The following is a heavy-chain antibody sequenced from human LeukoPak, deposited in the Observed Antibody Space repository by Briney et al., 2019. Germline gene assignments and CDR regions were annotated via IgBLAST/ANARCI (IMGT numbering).Heavy chain of an antibody. D-gene: IGHD3-10*01. CDR1: GFTFSSYS. V-gene: IGHV3-21*04. J-gene: IGHJ5*01. Sequence: GGSLRLSCAASGFTFSSYSMNWVRQAPGKGLEWVSSISSSSSYIYYADSVKGRFTISRDNAKNSLYLQMNSLRADDTAVYYCARGIGSGSLNWFDCWGQGTLVTVSS. CDR3: ARGIGSGSLNWFDC. CDR2: ISSSSSYI.